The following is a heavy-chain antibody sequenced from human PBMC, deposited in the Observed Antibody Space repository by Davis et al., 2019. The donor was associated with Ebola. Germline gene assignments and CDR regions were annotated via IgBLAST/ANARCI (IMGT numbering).Heavy chain of an antibody. CDR3: ARLQVVPAVYYYGMDV. V-gene: IGHV4-39*01. D-gene: IGHD2-2*01. Sequence: PGGSLRLSCTVPGGSISSSSYYWGWIRQPPGKGLEWIGSIYYSGSTYYNPSLKSRVTISVDTSKNQFSLKLSSVTAADTAVYYCARLQVVPAVYYYGMDVWGQGTTVTVSS. CDR2: IYYSGST. CDR1: GGSISSSSYY. J-gene: IGHJ6*02.